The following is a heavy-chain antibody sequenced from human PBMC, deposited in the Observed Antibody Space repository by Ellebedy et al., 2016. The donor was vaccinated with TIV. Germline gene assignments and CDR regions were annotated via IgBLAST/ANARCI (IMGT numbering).Heavy chain of an antibody. Sequence: GESLKISCTASGFTFSSHWMHWVRQAPGKGLVWVSRISSDGSYTSYADSVKGRFTISRDNAKNTLYLQRNRLRAEDTAVYYCARDIPQRPNPARFDPWGQGTLVTVSS. CDR3: ARDIPQRPNPARFDP. CDR2: ISSDGSYT. CDR1: GFTFSSHW. J-gene: IGHJ5*02. V-gene: IGHV3-74*01. D-gene: IGHD1-1*01.